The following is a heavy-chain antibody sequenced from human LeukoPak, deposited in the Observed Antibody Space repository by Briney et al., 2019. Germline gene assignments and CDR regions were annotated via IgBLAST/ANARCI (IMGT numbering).Heavy chain of an antibody. Sequence: PSETLSLTCTVSGGSISSSSYYWGWIRQPPGKGLEWIGSIYYSGSTNYNPSLKSRVTISVDTSKNQFSLKLSSVTAADTAVYYCARGQHDFWSGYYTTQEYNWFDPWGQGTLVTVSS. D-gene: IGHD3-3*01. CDR3: ARGQHDFWSGYYTTQEYNWFDP. V-gene: IGHV4-39*07. CDR1: GGSISSSSYY. CDR2: IYYSGST. J-gene: IGHJ5*02.